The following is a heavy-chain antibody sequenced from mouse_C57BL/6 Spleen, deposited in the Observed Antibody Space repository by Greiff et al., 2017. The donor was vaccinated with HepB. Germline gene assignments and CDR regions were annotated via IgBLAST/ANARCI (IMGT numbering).Heavy chain of an antibody. Sequence: QVQLQQPGAELVRPGSSVKLSCKASGYTFTSYWMHWVKQRPIQGLEWIGNIDPSDSETHYNQKFKDKATLTVDKSSSTAYMQLSSLTSEDSAVYYSAREGSTEGYFDVWGTGTTVTVSS. CDR3: AREGSTEGYFDV. J-gene: IGHJ1*03. CDR1: GYTFTSYW. CDR2: IDPSDSET. V-gene: IGHV1-52*01. D-gene: IGHD5-1*01.